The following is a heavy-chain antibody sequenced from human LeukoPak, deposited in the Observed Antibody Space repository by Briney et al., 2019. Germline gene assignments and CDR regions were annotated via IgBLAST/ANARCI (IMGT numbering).Heavy chain of an antibody. CDR3: ARAGRDGYNADY. Sequence: PSETLSLTCAVYGGSFSGYYWSWIRQPPGKGLEWIGEINHSGSTNYNPSLKSRVTISVDTSKNQFSLKLSSVTAADTAVYYCARAGRDGYNADYWGRGTLVTVSS. J-gene: IGHJ4*02. CDR1: GGSFSGYY. D-gene: IGHD5-12*01. V-gene: IGHV4-34*01. CDR2: INHSGST.